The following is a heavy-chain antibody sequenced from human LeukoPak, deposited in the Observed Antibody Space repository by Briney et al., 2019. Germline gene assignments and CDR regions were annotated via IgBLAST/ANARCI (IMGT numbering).Heavy chain of an antibody. CDR1: GFTVSSNY. J-gene: IGHJ4*02. Sequence: PGGSLRLSCAASGFTVSSNYMSWVRQAPGKGLEWVSVIYSGGSTYYADSVKGRFTISRDNAKNSLYLQMNSLRAEDTAVYYCARDQAGGDYGGSDYWGQGTLVTVSS. V-gene: IGHV3-66*01. D-gene: IGHD4-17*01. CDR3: ARDQAGGDYGGSDY. CDR2: IYSGGST.